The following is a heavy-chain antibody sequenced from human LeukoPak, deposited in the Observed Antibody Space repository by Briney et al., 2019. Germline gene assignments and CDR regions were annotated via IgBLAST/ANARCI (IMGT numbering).Heavy chain of an antibody. CDR2: INPNSGGT. CDR3: ARDHSSSWLGYYYYYMDV. D-gene: IGHD6-13*01. CDR1: GYTFTGYY. V-gene: IGHV1-2*02. J-gene: IGHJ6*03. Sequence: ASVKVSCKASGYTFTGYYMHWVRQAPGQGLEWMGWINPNSGGTNYAQKYQGRVTMTRDTSISTAYMELSRLRSDDTAVYYCARDHSSSWLGYYYYYMDVWGKGTTVTVSS.